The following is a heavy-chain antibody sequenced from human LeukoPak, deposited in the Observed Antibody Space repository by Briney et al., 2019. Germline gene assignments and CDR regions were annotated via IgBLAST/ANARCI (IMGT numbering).Heavy chain of an antibody. CDR3: ARPNADSSGYDY. CDR2: IIPIFGTA. Sequence: ASVKVSCKASGGTFSSYAISWVRQAPGQGLEWMGGIIPIFGTANYAQKFQGRVTITTDESTSTAYMELSSLRSEDTAVYYCARPNADSSGYDYWGQGTLVTVSS. V-gene: IGHV1-69*05. J-gene: IGHJ4*02. CDR1: GGTFSSYA. D-gene: IGHD3-22*01.